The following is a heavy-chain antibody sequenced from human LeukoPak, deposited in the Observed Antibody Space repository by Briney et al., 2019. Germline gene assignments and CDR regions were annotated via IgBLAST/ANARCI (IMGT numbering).Heavy chain of an antibody. CDR2: ISYDGSNK. CDR1: GFTFSSYW. J-gene: IGHJ4*02. D-gene: IGHD6-19*01. V-gene: IGHV3-30-3*01. Sequence: PGGSLRLSCAASGFTFSSYWMSWVRQAPGKGLEWVAIISYDGSNKYYADSVKGRFTISRDNSKNTLSLEMNSLRVEDTAVYYCARGSAAGQWLYLFDYWGQGTLVTVSS. CDR3: ARGSAAGQWLYLFDY.